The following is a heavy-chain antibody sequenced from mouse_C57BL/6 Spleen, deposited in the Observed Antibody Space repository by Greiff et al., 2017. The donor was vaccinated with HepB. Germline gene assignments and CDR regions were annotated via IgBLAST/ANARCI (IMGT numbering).Heavy chain of an antibody. J-gene: IGHJ2*01. CDR3: ASLLLRL. D-gene: IGHD1-1*01. CDR1: GYSITSGYY. Sequence: EVKLVESGPGLVKPSQSLSLTCSVTGYSITSGYYWNWIRQFPGNKLEWMGYISYDGSNNYNPSLKNRISITRDTSKNQFFLKLNSVTTEDTATYYCASLLLRLWGQGTTLTVSS. CDR2: ISYDGSN. V-gene: IGHV3-6*01.